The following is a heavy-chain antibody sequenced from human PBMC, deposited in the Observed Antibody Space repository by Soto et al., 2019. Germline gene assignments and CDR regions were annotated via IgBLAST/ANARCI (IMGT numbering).Heavy chain of an antibody. CDR2: ISYDGYNT. D-gene: IGHD3-3*01. V-gene: IGHV3-30-3*01. CDR1: GFTFSSYA. Sequence: GGSLRLSCAASGFTFSSYAMHWARQAPGKGLEWVAIISYDGYNTYYADSVKGRFTISRDNSKNTVYLQMNGLRTEDTAVYYCARASWEWLSTGGDHWGQGTRVTVSS. J-gene: IGHJ4*02. CDR3: ARASWEWLSTGGDH.